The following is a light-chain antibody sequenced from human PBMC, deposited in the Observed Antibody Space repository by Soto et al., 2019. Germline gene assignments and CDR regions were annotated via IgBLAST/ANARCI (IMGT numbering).Light chain of an antibody. CDR1: SSDIGGHNS. CDR3: SSYTSSSLVV. CDR2: DVS. J-gene: IGLJ2*01. V-gene: IGLV2-14*01. Sequence: QPVLTQPASVSGSPGQSIAISCTGTSSDIGGHNSVSWYQQHPGKAPKLMIYDVSNRPSGVSNRFSGSKSGNTASLTISGLQAEDEADYYCSSYTSSSLVVFGGGTQLTVL.